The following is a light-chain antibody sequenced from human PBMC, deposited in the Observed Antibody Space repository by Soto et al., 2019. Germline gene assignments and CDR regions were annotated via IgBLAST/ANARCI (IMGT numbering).Light chain of an antibody. V-gene: IGLV2-14*01. Sequence: QSALTQPASVSGSPGQSITISCTGTSSDVGGYNYVSWYQQHPGKVPKLMIFDVSDRPSGVSNRFSGSKSGNTASLTISGLQAEDDADYYCSSYTSSSTLVFGGGTKLTVL. CDR2: DVS. CDR3: SSYTSSSTLV. J-gene: IGLJ2*01. CDR1: SSDVGGYNY.